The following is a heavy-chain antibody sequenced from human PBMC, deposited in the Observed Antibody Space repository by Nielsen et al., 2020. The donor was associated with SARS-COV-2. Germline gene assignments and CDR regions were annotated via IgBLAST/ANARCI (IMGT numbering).Heavy chain of an antibody. CDR2: ISTSGGGT. CDR3: AKGNSKLSWFGELALYYYYYGLDV. D-gene: IGHD3-10*01. J-gene: IGHJ6*02. CDR1: GFTFSDYY. Sequence: GGSLRLSCAASGFTFSDYYMTWVRQAPGKGLEWVSSISTSGGGTYYADSVKGRLTISRDNSKNTLFLHMNSLRAEDTAVHYCAKGNSKLSWFGELALYYYYYGLDVWGQGTTVTVSS. V-gene: IGHV3-23*01.